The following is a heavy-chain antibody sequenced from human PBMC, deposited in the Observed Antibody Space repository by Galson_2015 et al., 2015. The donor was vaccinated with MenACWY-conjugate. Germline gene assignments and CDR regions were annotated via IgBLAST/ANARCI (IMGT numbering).Heavy chain of an antibody. CDR3: ARRGITMVRGVIIRSYYFDY. D-gene: IGHD3-10*01. CDR1: GGSISSSSYY. CDR2: IYYSGST. V-gene: IGHV4-39*01. J-gene: IGHJ4*02. Sequence: LSLTCTVSGGSISSSSYYWGWIRQPPGKGLEWIGSIYYSGSTYYNPSLKSRVTISVDTSKNQFSLKLSSVTAADTAVYYCARRGITMVRGVIIRSYYFDYWGQGTLVTVSS.